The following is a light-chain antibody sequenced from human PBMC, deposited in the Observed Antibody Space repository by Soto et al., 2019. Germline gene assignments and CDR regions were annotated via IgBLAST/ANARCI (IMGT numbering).Light chain of an antibody. CDR2: DAS. CDR3: QHYNHYSRT. J-gene: IGKJ1*01. CDR1: QSISSW. V-gene: IGKV1-5*01. Sequence: DIQMTRAGSTVAAAVRDRVTITCRASQSISSWLSWYQQKPGKAPKLLLYDASSLESGVPSRFCGSGSGREITLTSSSLQPDDLLTYYCQHYNHYSRTFRQGTKVDIK.